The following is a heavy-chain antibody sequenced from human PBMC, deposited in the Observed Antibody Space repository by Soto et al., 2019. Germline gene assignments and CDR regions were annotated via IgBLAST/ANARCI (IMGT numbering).Heavy chain of an antibody. D-gene: IGHD2-21*02. CDR2: INHSGCT. J-gene: IGHJ4*02. CDR1: GGSFSGYY. Sequence: PSETLSLTCAVYGGSFSGYYWSWIRQPPGKGLEWIGEINHSGCTNYNPSLKSRVTISVDTSKNQFSLKLSSVTAADTAVYYCARGLVVTASPSYYFDYWGQGTLVTVSS. CDR3: ARGLVVTASPSYYFDY. V-gene: IGHV4-34*01.